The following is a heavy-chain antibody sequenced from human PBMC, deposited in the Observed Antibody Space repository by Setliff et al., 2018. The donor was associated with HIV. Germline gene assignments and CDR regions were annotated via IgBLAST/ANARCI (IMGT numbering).Heavy chain of an antibody. D-gene: IGHD6-19*01. V-gene: IGHV4-61*09. Sequence: SETLSLTCTVSGDSMTSGSFYWSWVRQPAGKGLEWIGQVHSTLSTNYIPSLKSRLSISADTSKNQFSLNLRFVTAADTALYYCARRTFGSGRFDPWGQGTPVTVSS. CDR2: VHSTLST. CDR3: ARRTFGSGRFDP. CDR1: GDSMTSGSFY. J-gene: IGHJ5*02.